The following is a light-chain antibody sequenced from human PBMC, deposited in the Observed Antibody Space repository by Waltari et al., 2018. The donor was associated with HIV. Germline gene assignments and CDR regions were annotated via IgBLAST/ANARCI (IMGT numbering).Light chain of an antibody. CDR2: KDR. Sequence: SYGLTQPPSVSVSPGQTATITCSGDTLPKQYGYWYQQTPGHAPVMVIYKDRERPSGIPERFSGSRSATTATLTISGVQPEDEADYYCQSSDISGNYWVLGGGTKLTVL. J-gene: IGLJ2*01. CDR3: QSSDISGNYWV. CDR1: TLPKQY. V-gene: IGLV3-25*03.